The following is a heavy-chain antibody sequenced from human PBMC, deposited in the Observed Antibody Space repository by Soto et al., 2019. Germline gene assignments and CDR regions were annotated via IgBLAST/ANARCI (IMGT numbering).Heavy chain of an antibody. J-gene: IGHJ3*02. D-gene: IGHD6-25*01. Sequence: EVQLVESGGGLIQPGGSLRLSCAVSGFTVSNTYMSWVRQAPGKGLEWISVIYRGLATYYADSVKGRFTISRDDSRNTVYLQMNSLTTEDTAVYFCARDRSDSSRADSFDIWGQVTMVTVSS. CDR3: ARDRSDSSRADSFDI. V-gene: IGHV3-53*01. CDR1: GFTVSNTY. CDR2: IYRGLAT.